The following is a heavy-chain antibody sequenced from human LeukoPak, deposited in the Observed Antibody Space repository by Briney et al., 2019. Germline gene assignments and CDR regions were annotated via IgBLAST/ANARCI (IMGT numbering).Heavy chain of an antibody. CDR1: GFIFNSHS. J-gene: IGHJ6*03. CDR2: ISSTSSYI. Sequence: GGSLRLSCAASGFIFNSHSMNWVRQAPGKGLEWVSSISSTSSYIYYADSVKSRFTISRDNAKNSLYLQMNSLRAEDTAVYYCARDANAVAGIFNYYYYYMDVWGKGTTVTVSS. V-gene: IGHV3-21*01. D-gene: IGHD6-19*01. CDR3: ARDANAVAGIFNYYYYYMDV.